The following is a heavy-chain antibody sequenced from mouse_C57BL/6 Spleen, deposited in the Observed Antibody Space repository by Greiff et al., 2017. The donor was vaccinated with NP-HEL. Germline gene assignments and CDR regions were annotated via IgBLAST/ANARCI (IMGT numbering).Heavy chain of an antibody. V-gene: IGHV5-9*01. CDR3: ARSYYYGSSYDY. CDR2: ISGGGGNT. Sequence: EVNLVESGGGLVKPGGSLKLSCAASGFTFSSYTMSWVRQTPEKRLEWVATISGGGGNTYYPDSVKGRFTISRDNAKNTLYLQMSSLRSEDTALYYCARSYYYGSSYDYWGQGTTLTVSS. J-gene: IGHJ2*01. D-gene: IGHD1-1*01. CDR1: GFTFSSYT.